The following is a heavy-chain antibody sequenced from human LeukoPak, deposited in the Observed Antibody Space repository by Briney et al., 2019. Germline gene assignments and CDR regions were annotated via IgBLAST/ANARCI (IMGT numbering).Heavy chain of an antibody. CDR2: INHSGGT. J-gene: IGHJ5*02. CDR3: ARGREHSSRRHRFDP. Sequence: SETLSLTCAVYGGSFSGYYWSWIRQPPGKGLEWIGEINHSGGTNYNPSLKSRVTISVDTSKNQFSLKLSSVTAADTAVYYCARGREHSSRRHRFDPWGQGTLVTVSS. D-gene: IGHD3-3*02. CDR1: GGSFSGYY. V-gene: IGHV4-34*01.